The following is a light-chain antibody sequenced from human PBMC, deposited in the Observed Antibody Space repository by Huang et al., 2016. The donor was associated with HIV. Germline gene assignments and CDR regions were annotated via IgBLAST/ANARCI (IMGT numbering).Light chain of an antibody. Sequence: EIVLTQSPVTLSLSPGERATLSCRASQSVSSYLAWYQQKPGQAPRRLIYDASSRATGSPARFRGSGSGTDFTLTISSLGPEDIAVYYCQHRSNWPRLTFGGGTKVEIK. V-gene: IGKV3-11*01. CDR2: DAS. CDR3: QHRSNWPRLT. CDR1: QSVSSY. J-gene: IGKJ4*01.